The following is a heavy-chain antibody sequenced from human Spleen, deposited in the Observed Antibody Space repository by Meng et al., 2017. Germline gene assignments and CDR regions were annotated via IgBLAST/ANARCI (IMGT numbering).Heavy chain of an antibody. D-gene: IGHD4-17*01. CDR1: GGSITGGGYY. V-gene: IGHV4-31*03. J-gene: IGHJ4*02. Sequence: SETLSLTCTVSGGSITGGGYYWSWIRQHPGKGLQWVGYIYYTGTTYYNPSLKSRLTMSVDTSKNQFSLKLTSVPVAGTAVYYWAILLHYGDYRVFNYWGQGTLVTVSS. CDR2: IYYTGTT. CDR3: AILLHYGDYRVFNY.